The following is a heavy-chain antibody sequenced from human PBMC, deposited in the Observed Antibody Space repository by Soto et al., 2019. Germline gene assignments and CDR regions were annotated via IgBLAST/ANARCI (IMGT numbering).Heavy chain of an antibody. V-gene: IGHV1-69*04. CDR2: IIPILGIA. Sequence: GASVKVSCKASGGTFSSYTISWVRQAPGQGLEWMGRIIPILGIANYAQKFQGRVTITADKSTSTACMELSSLRSEDTAVYYCARDLSPSDITMVRGAIFDIWGQGTMVTV. CDR3: ARDLSPSDITMVRGAIFDI. J-gene: IGHJ3*02. CDR1: GGTFSSYT. D-gene: IGHD3-10*01.